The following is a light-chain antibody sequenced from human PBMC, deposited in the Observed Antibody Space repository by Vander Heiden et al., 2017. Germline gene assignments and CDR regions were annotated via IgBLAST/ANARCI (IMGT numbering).Light chain of an antibody. Sequence: SYVLTQPPSVSVAQGQTAKITCGGKNIGSKSVHWYQLRPGQAPVLVVYDDSDRPSGIPERFSGSNSGNAATLTISRVEAGDEADYYCQVWDSTTDHHVFATGTKVTVL. CDR1: NIGSKS. CDR2: DDS. V-gene: IGLV3-21*02. J-gene: IGLJ1*01. CDR3: QVWDSTTDHHV.